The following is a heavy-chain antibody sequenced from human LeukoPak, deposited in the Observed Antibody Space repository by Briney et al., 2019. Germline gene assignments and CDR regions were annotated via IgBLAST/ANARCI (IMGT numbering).Heavy chain of an antibody. CDR1: GGSVSSGSYY. CDR2: IYYSGST. Sequence: SETLSLTCTVSGGSVSSGSYYWSWIRQPPGKGLEWIGYIYYSGSTNYNPSLKSRVTISVDTSKNQFSLKLSSVTAADTAVYYCARDLGPDAFDIWGQGTMVTASS. V-gene: IGHV4-61*01. CDR3: ARDLGPDAFDI. J-gene: IGHJ3*02.